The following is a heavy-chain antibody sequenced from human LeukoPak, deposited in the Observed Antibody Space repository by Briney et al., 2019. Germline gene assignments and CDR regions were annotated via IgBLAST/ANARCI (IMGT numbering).Heavy chain of an antibody. D-gene: IGHD3-10*01. CDR3: ARDIFRDQADDY. V-gene: IGHV1-18*01. Sequence: ASVKVSCKASGYTFTSYGISWVRQAPGQGLEWMGWISAYNGNANYAQKLQGRVTMTTDTSTSTAYMELSRLRSDDTAVYYCARDIFRDQADDYWGQGTLVTVSS. CDR1: GYTFTSYG. CDR2: ISAYNGNA. J-gene: IGHJ4*02.